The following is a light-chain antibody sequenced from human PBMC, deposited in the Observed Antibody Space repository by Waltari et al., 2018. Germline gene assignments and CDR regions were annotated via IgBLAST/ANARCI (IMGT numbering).Light chain of an antibody. CDR1: SSNIGSNF. CDR2: KDN. J-gene: IGLJ3*02. V-gene: IGLV1-47*01. Sequence: QSVLTQPPSASGTPGQRVTISCSGTSSNIGSNFVYWYQQLSGTAPKLLIYKDNHRPSGVPGRFSGSRSGPSASLTISGLRSDDESHFYCATWDDGLSGHWVFGGGTKLTVL. CDR3: ATWDDGLSGHWV.